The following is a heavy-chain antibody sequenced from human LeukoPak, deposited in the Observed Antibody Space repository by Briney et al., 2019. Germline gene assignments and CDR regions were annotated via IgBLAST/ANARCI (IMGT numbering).Heavy chain of an antibody. V-gene: IGHV5-51*01. CDR3: ARLSQQLVLDY. Sequence: GESLKISCRGSGYSFSTFWIGWVRQMPGKGLEWMGIIYPGDSDTRYSPSFQGQVTISADESISTAYLQWSSLKASDTAMYYCARLSQQLVLDYWGQGTLVTVSS. CDR1: GYSFSTFW. CDR2: IYPGDSDT. D-gene: IGHD6-13*01. J-gene: IGHJ4*02.